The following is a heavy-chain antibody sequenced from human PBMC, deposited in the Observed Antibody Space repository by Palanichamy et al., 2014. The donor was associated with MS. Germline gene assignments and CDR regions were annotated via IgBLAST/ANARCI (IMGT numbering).Heavy chain of an antibody. CDR1: GFTFSDAW. Sequence: EVQLVESGGGLIKPGGSLRLSCAASGFTFSDAWMSWVRQAPGKGLEWVGRIKSKGDGGTTDYAAPVKGRFTISRDDSKNTVYLQMNSLKTEDTAVYYCTWIRGFGGYPLDHWGQGTLVTVSS. J-gene: IGHJ4*02. CDR2: IKSKGDGGTT. CDR3: TWIRGFGGYPLDH. D-gene: IGHD5-12*01. V-gene: IGHV3-15*01.